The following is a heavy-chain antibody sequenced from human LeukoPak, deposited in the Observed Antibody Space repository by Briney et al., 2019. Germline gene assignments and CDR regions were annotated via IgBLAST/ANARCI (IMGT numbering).Heavy chain of an antibody. J-gene: IGHJ6*03. D-gene: IGHD3-10*01. V-gene: IGHV4-61*02. CDR3: ARGPLGSPDSYYYYYMDV. CDR1: GGSISSGSYY. CDR2: IYTCGST. Sequence: NPSETLSLTCTVSGGSISSGSYYWSWIRQPAGKGLEWIGRIYTCGSTNYNPSLKSRVTISVDTSKNQFSLKLSSVTAADTAVYYCARGPLGSPDSYYYYYMDVWGKGTTVTISS.